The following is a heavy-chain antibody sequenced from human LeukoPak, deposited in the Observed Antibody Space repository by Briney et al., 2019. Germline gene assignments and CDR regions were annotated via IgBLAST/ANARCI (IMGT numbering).Heavy chain of an antibody. J-gene: IGHJ6*03. Sequence: GGSLRLSCVASGFTFNNYAMCWVRQAPGKGLEWVSGISGSGGDPTYYADSVKGRFTISRDNSKNTLYLQLSSLRAEDTAVYYCAKMKHYDSGSYSFYYMDVWGKGTTVTVSS. V-gene: IGHV3-23*01. D-gene: IGHD3-10*01. CDR1: GFTFNNYA. CDR3: AKMKHYDSGSYSFYYMDV. CDR2: ISGSGGDPT.